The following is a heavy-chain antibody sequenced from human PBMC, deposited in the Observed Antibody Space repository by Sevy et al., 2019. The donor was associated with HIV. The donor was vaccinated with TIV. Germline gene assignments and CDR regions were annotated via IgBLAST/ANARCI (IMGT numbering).Heavy chain of an antibody. D-gene: IGHD2-15*01. V-gene: IGHV5-51*01. CDR2: IYPGDSET. CDR3: AKGLATAKAFDI. CDR1: GYSFTSYW. J-gene: IGHJ3*02. Sequence: GESLKISCKGSGYSFTSYWIGWVRQMPGKGLEGMGIIYPGDSETRYSPSFQGQVTISANKSISTAYLQWSGPKASDTAMYYCAKGLATAKAFDIWGQGTLVTVSS.